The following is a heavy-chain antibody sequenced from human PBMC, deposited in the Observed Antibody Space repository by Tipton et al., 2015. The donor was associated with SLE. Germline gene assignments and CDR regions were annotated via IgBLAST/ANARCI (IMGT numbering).Heavy chain of an antibody. CDR3: ARDPAATLFFQH. J-gene: IGHJ1*01. Sequence: LRLSCAISGESFSGNYLNWIRQSPGKGLEWIGEINHSGGTNYNPSLKSRVTVSVDTSKNQFSLRLTSVTAADTAVYYCARDPAATLFFQHWGQGTQVTVPS. CDR2: INHSGGT. CDR1: GESFSGNY. V-gene: IGHV4-34*01. D-gene: IGHD6-13*01.